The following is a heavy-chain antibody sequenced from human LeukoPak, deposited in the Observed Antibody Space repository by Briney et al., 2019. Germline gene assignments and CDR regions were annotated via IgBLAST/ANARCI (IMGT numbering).Heavy chain of an antibody. D-gene: IGHD3-10*01. J-gene: IGHJ4*02. CDR3: ASRIWSGVDY. V-gene: IGHV3-66*01. CDR1: GFSVIRNY. Sequence: GGSLRLSCAASGFSVIRNYMNWVRQAPGKGLEWVSVIYTNGTTYYADSVKGRFTISRDDSKNTLSLQMNSLRAEDTAVYYCASRIWSGVDYWGQGTLVTVSS. CDR2: IYTNGTT.